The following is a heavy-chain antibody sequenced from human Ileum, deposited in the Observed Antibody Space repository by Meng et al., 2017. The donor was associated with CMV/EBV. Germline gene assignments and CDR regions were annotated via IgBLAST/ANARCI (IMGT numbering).Heavy chain of an antibody. V-gene: IGHV4-34*01. J-gene: IGHJ5*02. CDR3: ARGQRITLVRGGRFDP. Sequence: DGSSSDYIRSWRRAPPGKGQEWIEEINNNGRANYNSSLNIRVTILVDRYKNQFTLKLRSVTAADTAVYYCARGQRITLVRGGRFDPWGQGTLVTVSS. CDR2: INNNGRA. CDR1: DGSSSDYI. D-gene: IGHD3-10*01.